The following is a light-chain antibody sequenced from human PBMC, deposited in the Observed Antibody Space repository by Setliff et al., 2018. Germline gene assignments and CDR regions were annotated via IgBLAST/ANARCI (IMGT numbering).Light chain of an antibody. J-gene: IGLJ1*01. Sequence: QSALAQPRSVSGSPGQSVSVSCTGTSSDVGGSNYVSWYQQHPGRAPKLMIYDVYRRPSGVPDRFSGSKSGNTASLTISGLQAEDEADYYCCSYVGSHTLRVFGTGTKVTVL. CDR3: CSYVGSHTLRV. V-gene: IGLV2-11*01. CDR1: SSDVGGSNY. CDR2: DVY.